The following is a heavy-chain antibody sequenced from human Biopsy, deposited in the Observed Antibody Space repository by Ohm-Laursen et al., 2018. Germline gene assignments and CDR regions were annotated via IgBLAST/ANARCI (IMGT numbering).Heavy chain of an antibody. Sequence: EASVKVSCKASGYTFTSYDISWVRQAPGQGLEWMGWISPYNDKTSYPPKLQDRVTMTADTSTNTAHMELRSLRSDDTAVYYCARVFCTSTTCYGLLDNWGQGTLVTVPS. J-gene: IGHJ4*02. CDR2: ISPYNDKT. V-gene: IGHV1-18*01. CDR1: GYTFTSYD. CDR3: ARVFCTSTTCYGLLDN. D-gene: IGHD2/OR15-2a*01.